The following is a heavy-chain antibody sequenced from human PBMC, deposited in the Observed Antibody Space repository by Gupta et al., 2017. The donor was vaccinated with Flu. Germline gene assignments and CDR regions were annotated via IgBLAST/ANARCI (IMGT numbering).Heavy chain of an antibody. CDR1: GFTFSSYA. CDR3: AKVHTLCSGASCYYFFDY. Sequence: EVQLLESGGGFVQPGGSLRLSCAVSGFTFSSYAMSWVRQAPGKGLEWVSSISDSGGNTYYADSVRGRFTISRDNSKSTLDLQMNSLRAEDTAIYFCAKVHTLCSGASCYYFFDYWGTGTLVTVSS. CDR2: ISDSGGNT. D-gene: IGHD2-15*01. J-gene: IGHJ4*02. V-gene: IGHV3-23*01.